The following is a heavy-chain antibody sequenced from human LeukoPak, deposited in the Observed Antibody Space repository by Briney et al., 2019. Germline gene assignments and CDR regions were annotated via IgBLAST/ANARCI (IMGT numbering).Heavy chain of an antibody. CDR2: ISGSGGST. CDR1: GFTFSSYA. Sequence: PGGSLRLSCAASGFTFSSYAMSWVRQAPGKGLEWVSAISGSGGSTYYADSVKGRFTISRDNSKNTLYLQMDSLRAEDTAVYYCAKENREPITMIVVPLHYFDYWGQGTLVTVSS. CDR3: AKENREPITMIVVPLHYFDY. D-gene: IGHD3-22*01. V-gene: IGHV3-23*01. J-gene: IGHJ4*02.